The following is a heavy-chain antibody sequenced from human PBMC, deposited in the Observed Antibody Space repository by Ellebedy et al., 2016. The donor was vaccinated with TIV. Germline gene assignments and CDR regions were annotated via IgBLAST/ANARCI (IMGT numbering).Heavy chain of an antibody. CDR1: GGSISTSSYY. Sequence: MPSETLSLTCTVSGGSISTSSYYWGWIRQPPGKGLEWIGSIYYRGRAYYNPSLKSRVTVSVDTSNNQFSLNLSSVTAADTAVYYCARRDGVMGSGGYYYYGMDVWGQGTTVTVSS. J-gene: IGHJ6*02. CDR2: IYYRGRA. D-gene: IGHD2-8*01. CDR3: ARRDGVMGSGGYYYYGMDV. V-gene: IGHV4-39*01.